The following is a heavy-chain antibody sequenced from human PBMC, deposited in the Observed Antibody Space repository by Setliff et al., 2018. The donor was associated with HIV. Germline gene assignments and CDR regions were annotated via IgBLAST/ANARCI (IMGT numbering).Heavy chain of an antibody. V-gene: IGHV4-34*01. CDR1: GGSFSGNY. CDR2: INHGGST. Sequence: SETLSLTCAVYGGSFSGNYWSWIRQPPGKGLEWIGDINHGGSTNYNPSLKSRVTISVDMSKNQISLKLSSVTAADTAVYYCASGFYYDSSGYWPFDYWGQGTLVTVSS. CDR3: ASGFYYDSSGYWPFDY. D-gene: IGHD3-22*01. J-gene: IGHJ4*02.